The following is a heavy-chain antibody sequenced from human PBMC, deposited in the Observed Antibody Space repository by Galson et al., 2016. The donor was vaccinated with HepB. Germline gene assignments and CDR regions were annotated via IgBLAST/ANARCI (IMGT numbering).Heavy chain of an antibody. D-gene: IGHD3-22*01. Sequence: SLRLSCAASGFTFSSYAMHWVRQAPGKGLEWVAVISYNGGNKFYADSVKGRFTISRDDSKNTLYLQMNTLRAEDTAVYYCAREAASQDYYDSTHIGNDAFDIWGQGTTVTVSS. J-gene: IGHJ3*02. CDR1: GFTFSSYA. V-gene: IGHV3-30*04. CDR2: ISYNGGNK. CDR3: AREAASQDYYDSTHIGNDAFDI.